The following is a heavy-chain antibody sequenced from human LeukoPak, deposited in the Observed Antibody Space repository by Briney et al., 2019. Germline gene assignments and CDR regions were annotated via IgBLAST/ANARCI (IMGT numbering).Heavy chain of an antibody. CDR1: GYSISSGYY. CDR2: IYHSGST. Sequence: SETLSLTCAVSGYSISSGYYWGWIRQPPGKGLEWIGSIYHSGSTYYNPSLKSRVTISVDTSKNQFSLKLSSVTAADTAVYYCARLAWKIVCRSTSCYQGGFDPWGQGTLFTVSS. D-gene: IGHD2-2*01. CDR3: ARLAWKIVCRSTSCYQGGFDP. J-gene: IGHJ5*02. V-gene: IGHV4-38-2*01.